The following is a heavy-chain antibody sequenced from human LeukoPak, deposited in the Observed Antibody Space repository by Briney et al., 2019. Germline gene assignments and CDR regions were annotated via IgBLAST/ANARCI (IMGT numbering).Heavy chain of an antibody. CDR2: IYYSGST. CDR3: ARRHPSSYWYFDL. D-gene: IGHD2-2*01. J-gene: IGHJ2*01. Sequence: PSETLSLTCTVSGGSISSYYWSWIRQPPGKGLEWIGYIYYSGSTNYNPSLKSRVTISVDTSKNQFSLKLSSVTAADTAVYYCARRHPSSYWYFDLWGRGTLVTVSS. CDR1: GGSISSYY. V-gene: IGHV4-59*08.